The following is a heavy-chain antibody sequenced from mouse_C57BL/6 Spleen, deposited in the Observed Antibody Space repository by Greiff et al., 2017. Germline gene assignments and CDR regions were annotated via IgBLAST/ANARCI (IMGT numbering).Heavy chain of an antibody. V-gene: IGHV1-42*01. D-gene: IGHD2-2*01. Sequence: EVQGVESGPELVKPGASVKISCKASGYSFTGYYMNWVKQSPEKSLEWIGEINPSTGGTTYNQKFKAKATLTVDKSSSTAYMQLKSLTSEDSAVYYCARWGLRRDFDYWGQGTTLTVSS. CDR2: INPSTGGT. CDR1: GYSFTGYY. CDR3: ARWGLRRDFDY. J-gene: IGHJ2*01.